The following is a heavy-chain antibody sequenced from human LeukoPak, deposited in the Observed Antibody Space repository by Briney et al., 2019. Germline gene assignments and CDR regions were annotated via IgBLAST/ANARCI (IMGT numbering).Heavy chain of an antibody. CDR1: GYTFTTYG. CDR2: ISTYNGDT. V-gene: IGHV1-18*01. CDR3: ARRGSVETPMSNWEWRY. D-gene: IGHD5-18*01. J-gene: IGHJ4*02. Sequence: GASVKVSCKTSGYTFTTYGISWLRQAPGQGLEWMGWISTYNGDTNYAQKLQGRVTLTTDTSTSTVYMELRSLRSDDTAVYYCARRGSVETPMSNWEWRYWGQGTLVTVSS.